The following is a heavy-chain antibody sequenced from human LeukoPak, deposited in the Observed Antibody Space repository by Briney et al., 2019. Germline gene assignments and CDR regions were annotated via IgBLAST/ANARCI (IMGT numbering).Heavy chain of an antibody. CDR1: GFTFSSYE. J-gene: IGHJ6*04. CDR3: AELGITMIGGV. Sequence: GGSLRLSCAASGFTFSSYEMNWVRQAPGKGLEWVSYISSSGSTIYYADYGKGRFTISRDNAKKSLYLQMNSLRAEDTAVYYCAELGITMIGGVWGKGTTVTISS. D-gene: IGHD3-10*02. CDR2: ISSSGSTI. V-gene: IGHV3-48*03.